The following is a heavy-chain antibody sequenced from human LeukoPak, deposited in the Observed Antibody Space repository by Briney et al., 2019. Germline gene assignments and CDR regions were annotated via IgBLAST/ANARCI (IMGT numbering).Heavy chain of an antibody. V-gene: IGHV1-24*01. CDR2: FDPEDGET. Sequence: GASVKVSCKVSGYTLTELSMHWVRQAPGKGLEWMGGFDPEDGETIYAQKFQGRVTMTEDTSTDTAYMELSSLRSEDTAVYYCATTSRLDGTPITMIYLHWGQATLVTVSS. CDR3: ATTSRLDGTPITMIYLH. J-gene: IGHJ4*02. D-gene: IGHD3-22*01. CDR1: GYTLTELS.